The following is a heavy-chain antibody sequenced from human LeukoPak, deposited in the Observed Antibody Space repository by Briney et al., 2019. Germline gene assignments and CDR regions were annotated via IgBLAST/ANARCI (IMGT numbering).Heavy chain of an antibody. CDR2: IYSSGSS. V-gene: IGHV4-61*09. Sequence: PSQTLSLTCTVSGASISSGGYSRTWIRQPAGKGLECIGHIYSSGSSNYNPSLKSRATISVDTSKNQFSLKLSSVTAADTAVYYCARFFGPAAIRLRYYGMDVWGQGTTVTVSS. CDR3: ARFFGPAAIRLRYYGMDV. D-gene: IGHD2-2*01. CDR1: GASISSGGYS. J-gene: IGHJ6*02.